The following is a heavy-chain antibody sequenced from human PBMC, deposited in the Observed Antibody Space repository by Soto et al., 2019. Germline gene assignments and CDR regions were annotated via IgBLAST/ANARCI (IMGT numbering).Heavy chain of an antibody. CDR2: IKSKTDGGTT. CDR3: TTDFRDVEGMVRGVIDY. D-gene: IGHD3-10*01. Sequence: GGSLRLSCAASGFTFSNAWMSWVRQAPGKGLEWVGRIKSKTDGGTTDYAAPVKGRFTISRDDSKNTLYLQMNSLKTEDTAVYYCTTDFRDVEGMVRGVIDYWGQGTLVTVSS. V-gene: IGHV3-15*01. J-gene: IGHJ4*02. CDR1: GFTFSNAW.